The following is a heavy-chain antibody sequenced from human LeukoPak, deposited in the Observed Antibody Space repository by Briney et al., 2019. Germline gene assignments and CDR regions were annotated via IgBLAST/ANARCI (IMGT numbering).Heavy chain of an antibody. J-gene: IGHJ4*02. CDR3: ATEIISPFYYFDN. D-gene: IGHD3-10*01. V-gene: IGHV4-4*07. CDR2: IYASGST. CDR1: GVSISTYY. Sequence: PSETLSLTCTVSGVSISTYYLSWIRQPAGRGLEWIGHIYASGSTNYNPSLKSRVTMSVDTSRKQISLKLSSVTAADTAVYYCATEIISPFYYFDNWGQGTLVTVSS.